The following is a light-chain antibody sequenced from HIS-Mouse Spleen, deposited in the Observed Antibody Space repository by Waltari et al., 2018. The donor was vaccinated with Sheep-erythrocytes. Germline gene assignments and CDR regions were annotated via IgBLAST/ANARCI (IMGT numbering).Light chain of an antibody. Sequence: QSALTQPASVSGSPGQSITSSCTGTSSAVGGYNYVSWNQQHPGKAPKLMIYDVSNRPSGVSNRFSGSKSGNTASLTISGLQAEDEADYYCSSYTSSSTLVFGGGTKLTVL. CDR3: SSYTSSSTLV. CDR1: SSAVGGYNY. V-gene: IGLV2-14*03. CDR2: DVS. J-gene: IGLJ3*02.